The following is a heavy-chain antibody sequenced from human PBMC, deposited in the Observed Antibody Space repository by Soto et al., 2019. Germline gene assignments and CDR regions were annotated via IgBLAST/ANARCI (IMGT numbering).Heavy chain of an antibody. V-gene: IGHV1-69*02. Sequence: QVQLVQSGAEVKKPGSSVKVSCKASGGTFSSYTISWVRQAPGQGLEWMGSIIPSLGIANYAQKFQGRVTITADKSTSTAHMEVSSLRSEDTAVYYCARGGGSFGDTLRRGDYYWGQGTLVTVSS. D-gene: IGHD3-16*01. CDR1: GGTFSSYT. J-gene: IGHJ4*02. CDR2: IIPSLGIA. CDR3: ARGGGSFGDTLRRGDYY.